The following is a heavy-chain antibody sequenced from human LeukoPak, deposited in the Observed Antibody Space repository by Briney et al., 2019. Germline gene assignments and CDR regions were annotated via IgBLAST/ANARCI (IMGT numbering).Heavy chain of an antibody. CDR2: INPNSGGT. CDR1: GYTFTGYY. D-gene: IGHD3-22*01. Sequence: VKVSCKASGYTFTGYYMHWVRQAPGQGLERMGWINPNSGGTNYAQKFQGRVTMTRDTSISTAYMELSRLRSDDTAVYYCARDRSFHYYDSSGYGVPDYWGQGTLVTVSS. J-gene: IGHJ4*02. V-gene: IGHV1-2*02. CDR3: ARDRSFHYYDSSGYGVPDY.